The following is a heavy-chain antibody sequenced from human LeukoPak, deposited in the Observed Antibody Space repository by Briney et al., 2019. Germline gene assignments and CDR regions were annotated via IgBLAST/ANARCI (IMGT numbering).Heavy chain of an antibody. CDR2: ISGSGGTI. V-gene: IGHV3-23*01. D-gene: IGHD6-19*01. J-gene: IGHJ4*02. CDR3: AKVLGSRIAVSDPFDY. CDR1: GVSFSGYA. Sequence: GGSLRLSCAASGVSFSGYAMNWVRQAPGKGLEWESAISGSGGTIFYGDSVKGRFTISRDHSKNTLYLQMNSLRAEDTAVYYCAKVLGSRIAVSDPFDYWGQGTLVTVSS.